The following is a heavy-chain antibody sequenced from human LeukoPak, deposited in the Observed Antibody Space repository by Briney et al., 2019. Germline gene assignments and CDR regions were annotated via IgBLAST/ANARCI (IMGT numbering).Heavy chain of an antibody. J-gene: IGHJ4*02. D-gene: IGHD3-22*01. Sequence: SETLSLTCTVSGGSISSSTYYWGWIRKPPGKGLEWIGSIYYSGSTYYNPSLKSRVTISVDTSKNQFSLKLSSVTAADTAVYYFARDNYYDGDSSGYYNFDYWGQGTLVTVSS. CDR1: GGSISSSTYY. CDR2: IYYSGST. V-gene: IGHV4-39*07. CDR3: ARDNYYDGDSSGYYNFDY.